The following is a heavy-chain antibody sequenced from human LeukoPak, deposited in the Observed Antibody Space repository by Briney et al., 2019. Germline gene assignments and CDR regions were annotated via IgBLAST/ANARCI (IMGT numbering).Heavy chain of an antibody. V-gene: IGHV1-2*02. J-gene: IGHJ4*02. CDR1: GYTFTGYY. Sequence: GASVKVSCKASGYTFTGYYIHWVRQAPGQGLEWMGWINPNVGGTNYAQRFQGRVAMTRDTSISTAYMELSRLRSDDTAVYYCAREAEKYDSSGDLTYWGQGTLVTVSS. CDR2: INPNVGGT. CDR3: AREAEKYDSSGDLTY. D-gene: IGHD3-22*01.